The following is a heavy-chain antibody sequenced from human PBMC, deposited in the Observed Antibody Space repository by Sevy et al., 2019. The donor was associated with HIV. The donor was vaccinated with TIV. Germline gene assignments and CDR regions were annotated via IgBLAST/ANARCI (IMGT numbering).Heavy chain of an antibody. V-gene: IGHV4-59*01. CDR2: IYYTGST. J-gene: IGHJ5*02. CDR1: GGSISTYY. D-gene: IGHD5-12*01. CDR3: ARAPPVRSGDDSLNWFDP. Sequence: SETLSLTCTVSGGSISTYYWSWIRQPPGKGLEYIGYIYYTGSTNYNPSLKSRVTISVDTSQNQFSLNLRSVTAVDTAVYYWARAPPVRSGDDSLNWFDPWGQGTLVTVSS.